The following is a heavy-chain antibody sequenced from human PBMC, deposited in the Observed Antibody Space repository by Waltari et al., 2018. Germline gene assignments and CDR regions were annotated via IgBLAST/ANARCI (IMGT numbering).Heavy chain of an antibody. CDR1: GFTFDDYA. J-gene: IGHJ6*02. D-gene: IGHD3-10*01. CDR3: AKDMRVRGVIHYYYYGMDV. CDR2: ISWNSGSI. Sequence: EVQLVESGGGLVQPGRSLSLSCAASGFTFDDYAMHWVRQAPGQGREWVSGISWNSGSIGYADSVKGRFTISRDNAKNSLYLQMNSLRAEDMALYYCAKDMRVRGVIHYYYYGMDVWGQGTTVTVSS. V-gene: IGHV3-9*03.